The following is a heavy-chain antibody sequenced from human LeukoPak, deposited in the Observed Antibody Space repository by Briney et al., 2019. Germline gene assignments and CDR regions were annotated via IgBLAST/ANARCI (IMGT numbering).Heavy chain of an antibody. CDR2: ISSSSSYI. V-gene: IGHV3-21*01. Sequence: GVSLRLSCAASGFTFSSYSMNWVRQAPGKGLEWVSSISSSSSYIYYADSVKGRFTISRDNAKNSLYLQMNGLRAEDTAVYYCARDKTTYYYGSGSHQPDYWGQGTLVTVSS. CDR3: ARDKTTYYYGSGSHQPDY. D-gene: IGHD3-10*01. J-gene: IGHJ4*02. CDR1: GFTFSSYS.